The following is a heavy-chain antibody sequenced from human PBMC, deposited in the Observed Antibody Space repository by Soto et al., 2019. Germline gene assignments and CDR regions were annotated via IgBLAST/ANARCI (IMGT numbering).Heavy chain of an antibody. CDR2: IYYSGST. V-gene: IGHV4-30-4*02. D-gene: IGHD7-27*01. J-gene: IGHJ4*02. CDR1: GGSISSGDYY. CDR3: ARANWYSEY. Sequence: SETLSLTCTVSGGSISSGDYYWSWIRQPPGKGLEWIGYIYYSGSTYYNPSLKSRVTISVDTSKNQVSLNLTSLTAADTATYYCARANWYSEYWGQGIPVTVSS.